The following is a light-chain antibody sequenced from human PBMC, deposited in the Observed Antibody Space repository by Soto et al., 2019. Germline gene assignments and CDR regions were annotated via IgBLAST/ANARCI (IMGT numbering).Light chain of an antibody. V-gene: IGLV1-51*01. J-gene: IGLJ2*01. CDR2: DND. CDR1: SSNIGDNH. CDR3: GTWDGSLSAVV. Sequence: QSVLTQPPSVSVAPGQKVTITCSGHSSNIGDNHVSWYQQFPGAGPKLLIYDNDKRPSRIPDRFSGSKSGTSATLDITGLQTGDEAEYHCGTWDGSLSAVVFGGGTKVTVL.